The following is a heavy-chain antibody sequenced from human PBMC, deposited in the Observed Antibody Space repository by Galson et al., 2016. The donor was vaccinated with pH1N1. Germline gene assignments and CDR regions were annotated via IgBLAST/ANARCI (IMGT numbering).Heavy chain of an antibody. CDR3: ARGWGPRGLDS. CDR1: GGDFIKYA. CDR2: IMPLHGTG. Sequence: SVKVSCKGSGGDFIKYAMSWVRQAPGQGLEWMGGIMPLHGTGVYSPKFDGRVTMMTDASPATAFLEMTGLTSDDTAMYYCARGWGPRGLDSWGQGTLVTVSS. J-gene: IGHJ4*02. V-gene: IGHV1-69*05. D-gene: IGHD7-27*01.